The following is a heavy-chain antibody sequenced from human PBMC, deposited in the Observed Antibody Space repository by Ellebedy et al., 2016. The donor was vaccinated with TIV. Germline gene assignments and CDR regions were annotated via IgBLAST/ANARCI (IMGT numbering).Heavy chain of an antibody. CDR1: GFSFRSTW. D-gene: IGHD4-17*01. J-gene: IGHJ4*02. CDR2: INQDGSVK. V-gene: IGHV3-7*01. CDR3: ARDPEYGALDY. Sequence: GESLKISXAAPGFSFRSTWMTWVRQAPGKGLEWVANINQDGSVKSHLDSVKGRFTISRDNARNSLYLQMNSLRAEDTAVYYCARDPEYGALDYWGQGTLVTVSS.